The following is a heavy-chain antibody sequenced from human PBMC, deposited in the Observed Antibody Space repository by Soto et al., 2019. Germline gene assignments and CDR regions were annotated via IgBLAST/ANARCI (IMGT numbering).Heavy chain of an antibody. CDR3: AREVVPAAMENWFDP. CDR2: INPNSGGT. Sequence: GASVKVSCKASGYTFTGYYMHWVRQAPGQGLEWMGWINPNSGGTNYAQKFQGWVTMTRDTSISTAYMELSRLRSDDTAVYYCAREVVPAAMENWFDPWGQGTLVTVSS. D-gene: IGHD2-2*01. V-gene: IGHV1-2*04. J-gene: IGHJ5*02. CDR1: GYTFTGYY.